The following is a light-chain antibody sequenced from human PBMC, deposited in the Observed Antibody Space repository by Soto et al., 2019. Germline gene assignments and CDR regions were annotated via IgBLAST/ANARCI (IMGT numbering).Light chain of an antibody. Sequence: QSVLTQPASVSGSPGQSITISCTGTSSDVGAYNLVSWYQQHPGRAPKLFIFDVSDRPSGVSTRFSGSKSGNTASLTISGLQAEDEALYYCSSYTNTSTLMFGGGTKVTVL. V-gene: IGLV2-14*02. CDR1: SSDVGAYNL. CDR3: SSYTNTSTLM. CDR2: DVS. J-gene: IGLJ3*02.